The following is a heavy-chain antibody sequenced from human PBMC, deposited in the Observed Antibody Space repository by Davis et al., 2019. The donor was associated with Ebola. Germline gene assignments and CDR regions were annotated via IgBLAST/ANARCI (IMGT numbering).Heavy chain of an antibody. Sequence: PGGSLRLSCAASGFTFSSYAMSWVRQAPGKGLEWVSAISGSGGSTYYADSVKGRFTISRDNSKNTLYLQMNSLRAEDTAVYYCAKGVDIVVVPAAPEHYYYYGMDVWGQGTTVTVSS. CDR2: ISGSGGST. D-gene: IGHD2-2*01. CDR1: GFTFSSYA. J-gene: IGHJ6*02. V-gene: IGHV3-23*01. CDR3: AKGVDIVVVPAAPEHYYYYGMDV.